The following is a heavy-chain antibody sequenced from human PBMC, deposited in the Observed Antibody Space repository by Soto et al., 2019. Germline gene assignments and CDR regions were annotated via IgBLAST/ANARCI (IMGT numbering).Heavy chain of an antibody. CDR2: ISDSGGST. V-gene: IGHV3-23*01. CDR1: GFTFSSYA. Sequence: GGSLRLSCAASGFTFSSYAMSWVRQAPGKGLEWVSAISDSGGSTYYTDSVKGRFTISRDTSKNTLYLLMNSLRAADTAVYYCAKELVEMKAYLFDYWGQGTLVTVSS. D-gene: IGHD3-16*01. J-gene: IGHJ4*02. CDR3: AKELVEMKAYLFDY.